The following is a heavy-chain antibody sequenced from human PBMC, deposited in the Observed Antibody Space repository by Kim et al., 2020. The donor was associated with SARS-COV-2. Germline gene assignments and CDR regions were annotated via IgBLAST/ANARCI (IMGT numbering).Heavy chain of an antibody. D-gene: IGHD3-22*01. CDR3: ARASFHDNWYFDL. V-gene: IGHV3-11*06. Sequence: YADSVKGRFTISRDNAKNSLYLQMNTLRAEDTALYYCARASFHDNWYFDLWGRGTLVTVSS. J-gene: IGHJ2*01.